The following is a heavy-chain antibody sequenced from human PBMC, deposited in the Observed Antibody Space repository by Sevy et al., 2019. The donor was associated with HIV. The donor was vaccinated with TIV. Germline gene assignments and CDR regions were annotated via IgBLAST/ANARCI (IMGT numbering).Heavy chain of an antibody. J-gene: IGHJ4*02. D-gene: IGHD3-22*01. CDR1: GFTFSSYA. CDR3: ARGTDPYYYDSSGNYLFDY. V-gene: IGHV3-64*02. Sequence: GGSLRLSCAASGFTFSSYAMHWVRQAPGKGLEYVSAISSNGGSTYYADSVKGRFTISRDNSKNTLYLQMGSLRAEDMAVYYCARGTDPYYYDSSGNYLFDYWGQGTLVTVSS. CDR2: ISSNGGST.